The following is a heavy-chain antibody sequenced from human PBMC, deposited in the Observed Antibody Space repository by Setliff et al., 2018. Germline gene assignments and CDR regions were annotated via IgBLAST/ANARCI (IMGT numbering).Heavy chain of an antibody. CDR2: VNTDGVTT. CDR1: GFNFRIYA. Sequence: GASLKLSCTASGFNFRIYAMSWVRQAPGKGLEWVSIVNTDGVTTYYAGSVRGRFTISRDNSRDTVYLQMNSLRAEDTAVYFCAKAGYSGSQAGRGDALDVWGHGTMVTVSS. V-gene: IGHV3-23*03. J-gene: IGHJ3*01. CDR3: AKAGYSGSQAGRGDALDV. D-gene: IGHD1-26*01.